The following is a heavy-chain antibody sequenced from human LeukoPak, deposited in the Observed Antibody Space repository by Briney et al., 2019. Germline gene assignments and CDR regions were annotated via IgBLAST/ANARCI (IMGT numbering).Heavy chain of an antibody. V-gene: IGHV4-59*12. CDR2: IYYSGST. D-gene: IGHD3-3*01. Sequence: SETLSLTCTVSGGSISSYYWSWIRQPPGKGLEWIGYIYYSGSTNYNPSLKSRVTMSVDTSKNQFSLKLSSVTAADTAVYYCAREPNYDFWSGYPDYWGQGTLVTVSS. J-gene: IGHJ4*02. CDR3: AREPNYDFWSGYPDY. CDR1: GGSISSYY.